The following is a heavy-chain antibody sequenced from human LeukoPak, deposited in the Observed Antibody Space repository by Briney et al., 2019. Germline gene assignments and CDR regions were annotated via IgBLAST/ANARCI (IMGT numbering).Heavy chain of an antibody. J-gene: IGHJ3*02. D-gene: IGHD1-26*01. CDR2: INPKSVDT. Sequence: ASVKVSCKTSGYTFTDYYIHWVRQAPGQGLEWMGWINPKSVDTRYAQNFQDRVTMTRDTSITTAYMELSGLRSDDTALYYCARGSEVGGTEKNALDIWGQGTMVTVSP. V-gene: IGHV1-2*02. CDR3: ARGSEVGGTEKNALDI. CDR1: GYTFTDYY.